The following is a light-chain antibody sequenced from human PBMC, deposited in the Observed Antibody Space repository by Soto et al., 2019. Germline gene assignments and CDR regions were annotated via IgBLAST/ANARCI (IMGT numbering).Light chain of an antibody. CDR1: SSDVGGYRY. CDR2: EVT. CDR3: SSYTSSSTHVV. J-gene: IGLJ2*01. V-gene: IGLV2-14*01. Sequence: QSVLTQPASVSGSPGQSITISCTGTSSDVGGYRYVSWYQQHPGKVPKLMIYEVTNRPSGVSNRFSGSKSGNTASLTISGLQAEDEADYFCSSYTSSSTHVVFGGGTKLTVL.